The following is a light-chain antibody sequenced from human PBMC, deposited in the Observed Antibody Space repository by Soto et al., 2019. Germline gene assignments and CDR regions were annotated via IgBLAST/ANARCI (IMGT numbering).Light chain of an antibody. CDR1: QSVTNN. CDR3: QQYGSSLWT. Sequence: EVAMTQSPATLSVYSGERATLSCRASQSVTNNLAWYQQKPGQAPRLLFYGASARATGIPARFSGGGSGTDFTLTISRLEPEDFAVYYCQQYGSSLWTFGQGTKVDIK. J-gene: IGKJ1*01. V-gene: IGKV3-15*01. CDR2: GAS.